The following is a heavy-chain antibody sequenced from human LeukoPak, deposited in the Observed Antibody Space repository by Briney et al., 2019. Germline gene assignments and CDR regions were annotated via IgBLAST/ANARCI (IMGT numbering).Heavy chain of an antibody. CDR1: GFTVSSNY. CDR2: IYSGGST. CDR3: AKDEVNDYGDSSGDY. Sequence: GGSLRLSCAASGFTVSSNYMSWVRQAPGKGLEWVSVIYSGGSTYYADSVKGRFTISRDNSKNTLYLQMNSLRAEDTAVYYCAKDEVNDYGDSSGDYWGQGTLVTVSS. D-gene: IGHD4-17*01. V-gene: IGHV3-53*01. J-gene: IGHJ4*02.